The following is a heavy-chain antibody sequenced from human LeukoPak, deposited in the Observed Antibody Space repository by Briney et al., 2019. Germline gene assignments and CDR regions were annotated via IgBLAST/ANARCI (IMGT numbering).Heavy chain of an antibody. CDR1: GYTFTGYY. D-gene: IGHD5-24*01. Sequence: ASVKVSCKASGYTFTGYYMHWVRQAPGRGLEWMGWINPNSGGTNYAQKFQGRVTMTRDTSISTAYMELSRLRSDDTAVYYCARDMEMATMGAYWGQGTLVTVSS. V-gene: IGHV1-2*02. CDR3: ARDMEMATMGAY. J-gene: IGHJ4*02. CDR2: INPNSGGT.